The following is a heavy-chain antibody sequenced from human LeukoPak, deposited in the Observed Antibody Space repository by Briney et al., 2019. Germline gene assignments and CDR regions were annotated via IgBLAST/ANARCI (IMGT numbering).Heavy chain of an antibody. Sequence: SETLSLTCTDSGGSISSYYWSWIRQPPGKGLEWIGYIYYTGSTNYNPSLKSRVTISVDTSKNQFSLKLSSVTAADTAVYYCATLTGYSSESWFDPWGQGILVTVSS. J-gene: IGHJ5*02. CDR3: ATLTGYSSESWFDP. D-gene: IGHD3-9*01. CDR1: GGSISSYY. V-gene: IGHV4-59*01. CDR2: IYYTGST.